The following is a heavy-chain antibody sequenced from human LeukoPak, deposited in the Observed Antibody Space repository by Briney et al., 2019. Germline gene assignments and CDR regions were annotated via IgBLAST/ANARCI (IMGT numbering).Heavy chain of an antibody. D-gene: IGHD6-19*01. J-gene: IGHJ4*02. CDR2: IRSKAYGGTT. Sequence: GGSLRLSCAASGFTFSSYSMNWVRQAPGKGLEWVGFIRSKAYGGTTEYAASVKGRFTISRDDSKSIAYLQMNSLKTEDTAVYYCTRAHGGWFDYWGQGTLVTVSS. V-gene: IGHV3-49*04. CDR3: TRAHGGWFDY. CDR1: GFTFSSYS.